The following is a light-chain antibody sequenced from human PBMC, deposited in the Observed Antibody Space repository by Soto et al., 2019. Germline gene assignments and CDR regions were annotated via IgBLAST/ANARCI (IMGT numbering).Light chain of an antibody. CDR3: SSYAGSSNV. CDR1: SSDVGGYNY. V-gene: IGLV2-8*01. Sequence: QSVLTQPPSASGSPGQSVAISCTGTSSDVGGYNYVSWYQQHPGKAPKLMIYEVNKRPSGVPDRFSGSKSGNTASLAVSGLQAEHEADYYCSSYAGSSNVFGTGNKVTGL. CDR2: EVN. J-gene: IGLJ1*01.